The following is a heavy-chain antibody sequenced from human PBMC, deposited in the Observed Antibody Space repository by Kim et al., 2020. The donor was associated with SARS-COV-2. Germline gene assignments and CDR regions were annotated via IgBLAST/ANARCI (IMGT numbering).Heavy chain of an antibody. CDR3: AKPALYDSSDN. Sequence: TYYADTEKGRFTISRDNAKNTLYLQMNSLRAEDTAVYYCAKPALYDSSDNWGQGTLVTVSS. D-gene: IGHD3-22*01. V-gene: IGHV3-23*01. J-gene: IGHJ4*02. CDR2: T.